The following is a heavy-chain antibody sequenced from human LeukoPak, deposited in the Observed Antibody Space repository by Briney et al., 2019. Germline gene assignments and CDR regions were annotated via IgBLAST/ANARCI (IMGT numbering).Heavy chain of an antibody. Sequence: GASVKVSCKASGYTFTSYGISWVRQAPGQGLEWMGWISAYNGNTNYAQKLQGRVTMTTDTSTSTAYMELRSLRSDDTAVYYCAREGAGPYSSSWYDYWGQGTLVTVSS. CDR1: GYTFTSYG. D-gene: IGHD6-13*01. CDR3: AREGAGPYSSSWYDY. CDR2: ISAYNGNT. J-gene: IGHJ4*02. V-gene: IGHV1-18*01.